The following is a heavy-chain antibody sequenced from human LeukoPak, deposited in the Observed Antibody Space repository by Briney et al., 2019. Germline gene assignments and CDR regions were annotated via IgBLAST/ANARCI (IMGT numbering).Heavy chain of an antibody. D-gene: IGHD1-26*01. Sequence: ASVKVSCKASGYTFTGYYMHWVRQAPGQGLEWMGRINLYSGGTNYAQKFQGRVTMTRDTSISTAYMELSRLRSDDTAVYYCASPLVGANDDAFDIWGQGTMVTVSS. CDR1: GYTFTGYY. CDR2: INLYSGGT. CDR3: ASPLVGANDDAFDI. J-gene: IGHJ3*02. V-gene: IGHV1-2*06.